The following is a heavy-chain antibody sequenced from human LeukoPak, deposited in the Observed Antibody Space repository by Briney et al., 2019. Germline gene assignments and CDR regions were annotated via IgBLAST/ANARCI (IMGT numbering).Heavy chain of an antibody. CDR1: GGSISSGGYY. D-gene: IGHD4-23*01. Sequence: SETLSLTCTVSGGSISSGGYYWSWIRQHPGKGLEWIGYIYYSGSTYYNPSLKSRVTISVDTSKNQFSLKLSSVTAADTAVYYCAYGDYGGNSGFDYWGQGTLVTVSS. CDR3: AYGDYGGNSGFDY. V-gene: IGHV4-31*03. CDR2: IYYSGST. J-gene: IGHJ4*02.